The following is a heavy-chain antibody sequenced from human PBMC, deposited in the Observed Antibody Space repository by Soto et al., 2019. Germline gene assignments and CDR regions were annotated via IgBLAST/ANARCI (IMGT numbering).Heavy chain of an antibody. V-gene: IGHV3-33*06. D-gene: IGHD3-3*01. CDR2: IWYDGSNK. Sequence: GGSLRLSCAASGFTFSSYGMHWVRQAPGKGLEWVAVIWYDGSNKYYADSVKGRFTISRDNSKNSLYLQMNSLRAEDTAVYYCAKLSFPIFGVIIPPFDYWGQGTLVTVSS. CDR1: GFTFSSYG. J-gene: IGHJ4*02. CDR3: AKLSFPIFGVIIPPFDY.